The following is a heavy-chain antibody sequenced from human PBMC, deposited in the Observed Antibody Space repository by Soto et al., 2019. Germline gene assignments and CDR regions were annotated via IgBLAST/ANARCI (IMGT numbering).Heavy chain of an antibody. Sequence: GGALRLTGADTGFTFSSYGMHWVRQAPGKGLEWVAVIWYDGSNKYYADSVKGRFTISRDNSKNTLYLQMNSLRAEDTAVYYCAREGGGTAGGRYYYYGMDVWGQGTTVTVSS. CDR1: GFTFSSYG. CDR3: AREGGGTAGGRYYYYGMDV. J-gene: IGHJ6*02. CDR2: IWYDGSNK. V-gene: IGHV3-33*01. D-gene: IGHD3-16*01.